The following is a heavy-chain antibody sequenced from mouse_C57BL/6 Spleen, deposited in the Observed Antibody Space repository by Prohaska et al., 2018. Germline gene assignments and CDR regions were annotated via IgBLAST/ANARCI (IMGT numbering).Heavy chain of an antibody. CDR2: IYPGSGNT. J-gene: IGHJ3*01. CDR3: ARSTSSGPWFAY. D-gene: IGHD3-2*02. Sequence: QVQLKPSGAELVRPGASVKLSCKASGYTFTDYHINWVKQRPGQGLEWNARIYPGSGNTYDNEKFKGKATLTAEKSSSTAYMQLSSLTSEDSAVYFWARSTSSGPWFAYWGQGTLVTVSA. CDR1: GYTFTDYH. V-gene: IGHV1-76*01.